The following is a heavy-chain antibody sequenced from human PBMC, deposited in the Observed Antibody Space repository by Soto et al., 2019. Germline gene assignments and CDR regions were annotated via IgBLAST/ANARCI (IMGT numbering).Heavy chain of an antibody. J-gene: IGHJ4*02. V-gene: IGHV1-3*01. CDR1: GYTFTSYA. CDR3: ARPRAPYHDFWSGPFDY. D-gene: IGHD3-3*01. CDR2: INAGNGNT. Sequence: ASVKVSCKASGYTFTSYAMHWVRQAPGQRLEWMGWINAGNGNTKYSQKFQGRVTITRDTSASTAYMELSSLRSEDTAVYYCARPRAPYHDFWSGPFDYWGQGTLVTVSS.